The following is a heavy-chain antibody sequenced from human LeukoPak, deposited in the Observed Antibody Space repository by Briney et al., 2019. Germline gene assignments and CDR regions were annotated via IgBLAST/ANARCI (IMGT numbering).Heavy chain of an antibody. CDR1: GCAITSGGFS. CDR2: IYDRGPA. Sequence: SQTLSLTCTVSGCAITSGGFSWNWIRQPPGKGLEWIGCIYDRGPAYYNPSLKSRFTISVDRPKNQFFLNVTSLTAADTAVYYCARSRQASGLFNSWGQGTLVVVSS. CDR3: ARSRQASGLFNS. V-gene: IGHV4-30-2*01. J-gene: IGHJ5*01. D-gene: IGHD3-10*01.